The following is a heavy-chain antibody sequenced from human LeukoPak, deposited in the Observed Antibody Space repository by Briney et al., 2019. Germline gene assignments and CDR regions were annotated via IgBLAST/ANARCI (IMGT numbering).Heavy chain of an antibody. CDR2: IYDSGST. V-gene: IGHV4-59*01. CDR1: GGSISNYY. J-gene: IGHJ2*01. CDR3: ARVGAGYCSGGTCYSHPYWYFDL. Sequence: KPSETLSLTCTVSGGSISNYYWNWIRQPPGKGLEWIGYIYDSGSTNYNPSLKSRVTISVDTSKNQFSLKLSSVTAADTAVYYCARVGAGYCSGGTCYSHPYWYFDLWGRGTLVTVSS. D-gene: IGHD2-15*01.